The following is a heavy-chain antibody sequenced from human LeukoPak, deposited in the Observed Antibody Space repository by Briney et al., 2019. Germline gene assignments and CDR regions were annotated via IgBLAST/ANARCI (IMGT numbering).Heavy chain of an antibody. CDR3: ARTYCTSTSCYALGGY. CDR2: IIPIFGTA. V-gene: IGHV1-69*13. D-gene: IGHD2-2*01. Sequence: SVKVSCKASGGTFSSYAISWVRQAPGQGLEWMGGIIPIFGTADYAQKFQGRVTITADESTSTAYMELNSLRSEDAAVYYCARTYCTSTSCYALGGYWGQGTLVTVSS. J-gene: IGHJ4*02. CDR1: GGTFSSYA.